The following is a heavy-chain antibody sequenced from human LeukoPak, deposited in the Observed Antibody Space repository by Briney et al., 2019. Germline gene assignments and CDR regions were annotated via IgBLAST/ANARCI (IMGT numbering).Heavy chain of an antibody. CDR1: GYTFTDLTEYY. CDR2: INPNNGGT. V-gene: IGHV1-2*02. D-gene: IGHD1-26*01. CDR3: ARRLGGSSEGYEF. Sequence: GASVKVSCKAFGYTFTDLTEYYIHWVRQAPGQGLEWMGWINPNNGGTKYAQRFQGRVTMTRDMSMNTAYMELSSLTSDDTAVYYCARRLGGSSEGYEFWGQGPLVTVPS. J-gene: IGHJ4*02.